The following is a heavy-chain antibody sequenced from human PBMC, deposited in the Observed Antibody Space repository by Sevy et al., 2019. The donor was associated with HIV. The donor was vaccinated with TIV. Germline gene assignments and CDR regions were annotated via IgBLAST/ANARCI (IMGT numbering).Heavy chain of an antibody. D-gene: IGHD1-26*01. CDR2: ISSSSSSI. Sequence: GGSLRLSCAASGFTFSSYSMNWVRQAPGKGLEWVSYISSSSSSISYIDSVKGRFTVSRDNAKNSLFLQMNSLRAEDTAVYYCARDWDGPPWYWGQGTLVTVS. CDR3: ARDWDGPPWY. J-gene: IGHJ4*02. CDR1: GFTFSSYS. V-gene: IGHV3-48*01.